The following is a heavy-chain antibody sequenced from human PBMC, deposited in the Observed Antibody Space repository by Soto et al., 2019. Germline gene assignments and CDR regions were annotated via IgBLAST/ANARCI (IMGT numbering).Heavy chain of an antibody. CDR2: IIPIFGTA. CDR1: GGTFSSYA. Sequence: GASVNVSCKASGGTFSSYAISWVRQAPGQGLEWMGGIIPIFGTANYAQKFQGRVTITADESTSTAYMELSSLRSEDTAVYYCASSSYSSSWYNYYGMDVWGQGTTVTVSS. V-gene: IGHV1-69*13. J-gene: IGHJ6*02. CDR3: ASSSYSSSWYNYYGMDV. D-gene: IGHD6-13*01.